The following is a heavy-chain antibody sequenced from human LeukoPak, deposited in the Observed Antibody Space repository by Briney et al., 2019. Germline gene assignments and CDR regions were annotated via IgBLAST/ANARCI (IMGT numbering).Heavy chain of an antibody. CDR1: GFTFSSYE. CDR2: IISSGSTI. J-gene: IGHJ5*02. V-gene: IGHV3-48*03. D-gene: IGHD3-10*01. CDR3: VREAGDYYYGSGTRFDP. Sequence: AGGSLRLSCAASGFTFSSYEMNWVRQAPGKGLEWVSYIISSGSTIYYADPVKGRFTISRDNAKNSLYLQMNSLRAEDTAVYYCVREAGDYYYGSGTRFDPWGQGTLVTVSS.